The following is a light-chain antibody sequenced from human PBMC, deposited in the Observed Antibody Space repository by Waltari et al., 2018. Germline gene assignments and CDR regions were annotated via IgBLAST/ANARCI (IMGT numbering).Light chain of an antibody. J-gene: IGKJ2*01. CDR2: KVS. V-gene: IGKV2-30*01. CDR1: QSLVFNDGNTF. Sequence: DIVVTQSPLSLSVTPGQPASISCRSSQSLVFNDGNTFLHWFQQRPGQSPRRLIYKVSNRDSGVPDRFSGSGSGTDFTLKISRVEAEDVGVYYCMQGAHWPPMYTFGQGTKLEI. CDR3: MQGAHWPPMYT.